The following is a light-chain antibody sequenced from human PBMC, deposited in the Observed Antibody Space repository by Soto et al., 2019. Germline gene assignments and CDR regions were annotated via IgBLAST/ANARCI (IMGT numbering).Light chain of an antibody. Sequence: DIVMTQSPDSLAVSLGERATINCRSSQSVLYSSSNKNYLAWYQQKPGQPPKLLIYWASTRESGVPDRFSGSGSGTDFTVNISSLQAEDVAVYYCQQYCSSPWTFGQGTKVEIK. V-gene: IGKV4-1*01. CDR3: QQYCSSPWT. CDR1: QSVLYSSSNKNY. CDR2: WAS. J-gene: IGKJ1*01.